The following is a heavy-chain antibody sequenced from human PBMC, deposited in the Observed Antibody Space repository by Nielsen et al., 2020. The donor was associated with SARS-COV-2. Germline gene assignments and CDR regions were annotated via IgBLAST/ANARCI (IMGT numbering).Heavy chain of an antibody. CDR1: GFTFSSYG. CDR2: ISYDGSNK. V-gene: IGHV3-30*18. Sequence: GGSLGLSCAASGFTFSSYGMHWVSQAPGKGLEWVAVISYDGSNKYYADSVKGRFTISRDNSKNTLYLQMNSLRAEDTAVYYCAKDLGPGYVAAAMLGYYYYYGMDVWGQGTTVTVSS. CDR3: AKDLGPGYVAAAMLGYYYYYGMDV. D-gene: IGHD2-2*01. J-gene: IGHJ6*02.